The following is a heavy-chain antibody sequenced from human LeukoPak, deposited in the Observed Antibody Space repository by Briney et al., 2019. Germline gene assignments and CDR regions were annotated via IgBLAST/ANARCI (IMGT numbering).Heavy chain of an antibody. Sequence: ESGPTLVHPSGTMSLTCAISGASITNSNWWGWVRQAPGKGMEVIGAIYHPGITKYSPSLKRHVTISVDKSKNQFSLNVTSVTAADTAIYYCARVFELGMNAVDLWGQGTMVTVSS. D-gene: IGHD7-27*01. CDR1: GASITNSNW. V-gene: IGHV4-4*02. J-gene: IGHJ3*01. CDR2: IYHPGIT. CDR3: ARVFELGMNAVDL.